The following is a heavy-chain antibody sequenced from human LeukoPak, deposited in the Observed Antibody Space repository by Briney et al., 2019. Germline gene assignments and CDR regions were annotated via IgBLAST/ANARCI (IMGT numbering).Heavy chain of an antibody. CDR3: ARGGDEGYNY. CDR1: GGSVSTYN. Sequence: KPSETLSLTCTVSGGSVSTYNWAWIRQPAGKGLEWIGCIYFSGSTNYNPSLESRVVVSVDTSKNQFSLKLSSVTAADTAVYYCARGGDEGYNYWGQGTLVTVSS. D-gene: IGHD1-1*01. J-gene: IGHJ4*02. CDR2: IYFSGST. V-gene: IGHV4-4*07.